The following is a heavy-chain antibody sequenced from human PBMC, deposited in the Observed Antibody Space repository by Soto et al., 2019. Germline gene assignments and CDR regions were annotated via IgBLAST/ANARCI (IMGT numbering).Heavy chain of an antibody. CDR2: ISAYNGNT. J-gene: IGHJ6*02. V-gene: IGHV1-18*01. CDR3: ARRNSVDTAMVRYGMDV. CDR1: GYTFTSYG. D-gene: IGHD5-18*01. Sequence: ASVKVSCKASGYTFTSYGISWVRQAPGQGLEWMGWISAYNGNTNYAQKLQGRVTMTTDTSTSTAYMELRSLRSDDTAVYYCARRNSVDTAMVRYGMDVWGQGTTVTVSS.